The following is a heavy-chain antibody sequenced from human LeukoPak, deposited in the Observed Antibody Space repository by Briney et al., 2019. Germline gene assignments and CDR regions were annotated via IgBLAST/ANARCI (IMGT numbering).Heavy chain of an antibody. Sequence: GGSLRLSCAASGITFSIYAMSWVRQAPGKGLEWVSAISGSGGSTYYADSVKGRFTISRDSSKNKMYLQMNSLRAEDTAVYYCAKDSKSSGWYEYYFDYWGQGTLVTVSS. J-gene: IGHJ4*02. D-gene: IGHD6-19*01. CDR2: ISGSGGST. CDR1: GITFSIYA. V-gene: IGHV3-23*01. CDR3: AKDSKSSGWYEYYFDY.